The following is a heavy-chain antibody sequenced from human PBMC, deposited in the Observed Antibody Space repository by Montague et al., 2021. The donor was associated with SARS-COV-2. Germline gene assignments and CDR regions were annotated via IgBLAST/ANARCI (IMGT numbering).Heavy chain of an antibody. Sequence: SETLSLTCTVSAGSISTNPYYWAWIRQPPGKGLEWIGSISYSGSTYFNPSLESRLTMSVDTSKNHFSLKLSSVTAADTAVYYCARLWDFYGSGSYKNSWFDPWGLGTRVTVSS. D-gene: IGHD3-10*01. CDR3: ARLWDFYGSGSYKNSWFDP. CDR1: AGSISTNPYY. CDR2: ISYSGST. J-gene: IGHJ5*02. V-gene: IGHV4-39*02.